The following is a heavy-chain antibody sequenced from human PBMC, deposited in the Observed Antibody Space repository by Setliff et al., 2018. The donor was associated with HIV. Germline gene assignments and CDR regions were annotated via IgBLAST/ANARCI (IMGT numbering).Heavy chain of an antibody. CDR2: VYHTGST. D-gene: IGHD3-22*01. CDR1: GYSISSRYY. CDR3: ARDRENYYDSTGAFDI. J-gene: IGHJ3*02. V-gene: IGHV4-38-2*02. Sequence: SETLSLTCTVSGYSISSRYYWGWIRQPPGKGLEWIGSVYHTGSTYYNPSLKSRVTMSADTSKNQFSLKLSSVTAADTAVYYCARDRENYYDSTGAFDIWGQGTMVTVSS.